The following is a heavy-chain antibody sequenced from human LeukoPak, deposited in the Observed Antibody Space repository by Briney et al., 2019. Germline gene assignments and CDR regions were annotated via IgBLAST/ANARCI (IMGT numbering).Heavy chain of an antibody. V-gene: IGHV3-21*04. J-gene: IGHJ3*01. CDR1: GFTFSSYS. CDR2: ISSSSSYI. CDR3: AREGRGHYYDSSGYYT. Sequence: GGSLRLSCAASGFTFSSYSMNWVRQAPGKGLGWVSSISSSSSYIYYADSGKGRFTISRDNAKNSLYLQMNSLRAEDTAVYYCAREGRGHYYDSSGYYTWGQGTMVTVSS. D-gene: IGHD3-22*01.